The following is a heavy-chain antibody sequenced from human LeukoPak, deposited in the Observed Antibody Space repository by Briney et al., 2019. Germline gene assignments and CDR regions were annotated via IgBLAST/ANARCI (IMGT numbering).Heavy chain of an antibody. J-gene: IGHJ3*02. CDR1: GGSISSGGYY. D-gene: IGHD3-10*01. CDR2: IYYSGST. V-gene: IGHV4-31*03. CDR3: ARERTGSDAFDI. Sequence: SQTLSLTCTVSGGSISSGGYYWSWIRQHPGEGLEWIGYIYYSGSTYYNSSLKSRVTISVDTSKNQFSLKLSSVTAADTAVYYCARERTGSDAFDIWGQGTMVTVSS.